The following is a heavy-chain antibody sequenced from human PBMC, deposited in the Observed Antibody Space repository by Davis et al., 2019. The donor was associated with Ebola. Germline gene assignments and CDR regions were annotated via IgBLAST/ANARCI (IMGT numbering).Heavy chain of an antibody. Sequence: PSETLSLTCTVSGGSIGSSSYYWGWIRQPPGKGLEWIGSIYYSGSTYYNPSLKSRVTISVDTSKNQFSLKLSSVTAADTAVYYCARGRVSYYSFDYWGQGTLVTVSS. D-gene: IGHD2/OR15-2a*01. V-gene: IGHV4-39*01. CDR2: IYYSGST. J-gene: IGHJ4*02. CDR3: ARGRVSYYSFDY. CDR1: GGSIGSSSYY.